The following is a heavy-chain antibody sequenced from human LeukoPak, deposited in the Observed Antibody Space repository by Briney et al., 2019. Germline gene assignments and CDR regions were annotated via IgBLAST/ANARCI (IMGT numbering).Heavy chain of an antibody. CDR3: ASCGGRDCRSFDY. D-gene: IGHD2-21*02. V-gene: IGHV1-69*04. Sequence: GASVKVSCKASGGTFSSYAISWVRQAPGQGLEWMGRIIPILGIANCAQKFQGRVTITADKSTSTAYMELSSLRSEDTAVYYCASCGGRDCRSFDYWGQGTLVTVSS. CDR1: GGTFSSYA. J-gene: IGHJ4*02. CDR2: IIPILGIA.